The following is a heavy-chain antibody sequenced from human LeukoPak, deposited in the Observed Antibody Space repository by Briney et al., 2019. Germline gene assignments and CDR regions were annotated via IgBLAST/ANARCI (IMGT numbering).Heavy chain of an antibody. CDR1: GLRFSDYY. Sequence: GGSLRLSCAASGLRFSDYYVSWIRQAPGKGLQWVSYISSGGDIMHYADSVKGRFTSSRDNAKNSGYLEMNSLGAEDTAVYYCATNLIGAGEYFQQWGQGALVTVSS. CDR3: ATNLIGAGEYFQQ. V-gene: IGHV3-11*01. D-gene: IGHD2/OR15-2a*01. J-gene: IGHJ1*01. CDR2: ISSGGDIM.